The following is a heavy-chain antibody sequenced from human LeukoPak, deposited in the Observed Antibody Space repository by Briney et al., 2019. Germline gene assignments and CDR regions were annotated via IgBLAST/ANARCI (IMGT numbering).Heavy chain of an antibody. V-gene: IGHV3-48*01. D-gene: IGHD1-20*01. CDR2: ISSSSSTI. J-gene: IGHJ3*02. CDR1: GLTFSSFA. CDR3: ARDVYKWNYGDAFDI. Sequence: GGSLRLSCAASGLTFSSFAMTWVRQAPGKGLEWVSYISSSSSTIYYADSVKGRFTISRDNSKNTLYLQMNSLRAEDTAVYYCARDVYKWNYGDAFDIWGQGTMVTVSS.